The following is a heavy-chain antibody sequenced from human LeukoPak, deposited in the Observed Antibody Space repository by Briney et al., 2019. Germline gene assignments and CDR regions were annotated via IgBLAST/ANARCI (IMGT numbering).Heavy chain of an antibody. CDR1: GGSISDNS. Sequence: SETLSLTCSVSGGSISDNSWSWIRRPPGKGLEWIGHIHYTGSTDYNPSLKSRVTLSLDTPKNQFSLKVSSVTAADTAVYYCATDLGRFDCWGQGTLVTVSS. V-gene: IGHV4-59*08. J-gene: IGHJ4*02. CDR3: ATDLGRFDC. D-gene: IGHD3-10*01. CDR2: IHYTGST.